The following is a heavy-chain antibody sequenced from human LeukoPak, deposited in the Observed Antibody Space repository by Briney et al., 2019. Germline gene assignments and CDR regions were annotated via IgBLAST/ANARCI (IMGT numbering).Heavy chain of an antibody. CDR1: GFTFDDYG. CDR2: INWNGGST. CDR3: ARAPFPYDSSGYYPL. V-gene: IGHV3-20*04. Sequence: GGSLRLSCAASGFTFDDYGMSWVRQAPGKGREWVSGINWNGGSTGYADSVKGRFTISRDNAKNSLYLQMNSLRAEDTALYYCARAPFPYDSSGYYPLWGQGTLVTVSS. J-gene: IGHJ4*02. D-gene: IGHD3-22*01.